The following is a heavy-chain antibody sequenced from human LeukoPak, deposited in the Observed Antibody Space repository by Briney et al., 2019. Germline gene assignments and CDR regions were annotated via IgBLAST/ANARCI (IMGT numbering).Heavy chain of an antibody. CDR2: ISSSGSTI. CDR3: ASSPSVALRFLGVHFDY. V-gene: IGHV3-11*01. Sequence: GGSLRLSCAASGFTFSDYYMSWIRQAPGKGLEWVSYISSSGSTIYYADSVKGRFTISRDNAKNSLYLQMNSLRAEDTAVYYCASSPSVALRFLGVHFDYWGQGTLVTVSS. CDR1: GFTFSDYY. J-gene: IGHJ4*02. D-gene: IGHD3-3*01.